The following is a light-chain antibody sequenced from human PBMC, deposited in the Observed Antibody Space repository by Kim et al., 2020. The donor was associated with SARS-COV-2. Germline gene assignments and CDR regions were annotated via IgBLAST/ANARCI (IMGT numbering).Light chain of an antibody. V-gene: IGLV3-1*01. CDR1: KLGDKY. CDR3: QAWDSSTYV. J-gene: IGLJ1*01. Sequence: SYELTQPPSVSVSPGQTASITCSGDKLGDKYACWYQQKPGQSPVLVIYQDNKRPSGIPERFSGSNSGNTATLTISGIQAMDEADYYCQAWDSSTYVFGTGTKVTVL. CDR2: QDN.